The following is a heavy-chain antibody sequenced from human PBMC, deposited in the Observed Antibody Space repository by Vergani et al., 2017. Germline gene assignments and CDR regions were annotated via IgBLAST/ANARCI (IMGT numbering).Heavy chain of an antibody. CDR2: ISSSSSYI. D-gene: IGHD6-19*01. CDR1: GFTFSSYG. V-gene: IGHV3-21*01. CDR3: ARDAGSNSSG. J-gene: IGHJ4*02. Sequence: VQLVESGGGVVQPGRSLRPSCAASGFTFSSYGMHWIRQPPGKGLEWVSSISSSSSYIYYADSVKGRFTISRDNAKNSLYLQMNSLRAEDTAVYYCARDAGSNSSGWGQGTLVTVSS.